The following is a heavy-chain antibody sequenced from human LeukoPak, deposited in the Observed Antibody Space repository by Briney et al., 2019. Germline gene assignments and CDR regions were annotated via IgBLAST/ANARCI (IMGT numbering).Heavy chain of an antibody. J-gene: IGHJ3*02. D-gene: IGHD4-23*01. CDR1: GGSISSYY. V-gene: IGHV4-59*01. CDR2: IYYSGST. CDR3: ARDPDYDGNVDGMSAFDI. Sequence: SETLSLTCTVSGGSISSYYWSWIRQPPGKGLEWIGYIYYSGSTNYNPSLKSRVTISVDTSKNQFSLKLSSVTAAETAVYYCARDPDYDGNVDGMSAFDIWGQGTMVTVSS.